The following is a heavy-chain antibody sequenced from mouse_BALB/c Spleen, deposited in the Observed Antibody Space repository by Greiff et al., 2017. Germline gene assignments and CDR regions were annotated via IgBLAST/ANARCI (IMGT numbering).Heavy chain of an antibody. CDR3: ARGDGNWDEDY. CDR2: IDPANGNT. J-gene: IGHJ2*01. V-gene: IGHV14-3*02. CDR1: GFNIKDTY. D-gene: IGHD4-1*01. Sequence: VQLKQSGAELVKPGASVKLSCTASGFNIKDTYMHWVKQRPEQGLEWIGRIDPANGNTKYDPKFQGKATITADTSSNTAYLQLSSLTSEDTAVYYCARGDGNWDEDYWGQGTTLTVSS.